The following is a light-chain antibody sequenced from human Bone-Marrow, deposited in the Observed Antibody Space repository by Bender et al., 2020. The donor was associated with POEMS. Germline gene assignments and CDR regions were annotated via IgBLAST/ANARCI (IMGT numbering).Light chain of an antibody. CDR3: LLYYGINHLV. CDR2: GTN. Sequence: QAVVTQEPSLTVSPGGTVTLTCASSTGAVTTNYYANWFQQKPGQAPRPLIYGTNNKHSWTPARFSGSLLGGKAALTLSGVQPEDEAEYYCLLYYGINHLVFGGGTKLTVL. J-gene: IGLJ2*01. V-gene: IGLV7-43*01. CDR1: TGAVTTNYY.